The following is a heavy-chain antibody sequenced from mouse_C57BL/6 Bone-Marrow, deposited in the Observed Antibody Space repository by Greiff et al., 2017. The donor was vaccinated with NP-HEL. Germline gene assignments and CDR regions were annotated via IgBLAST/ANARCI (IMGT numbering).Heavy chain of an antibody. J-gene: IGHJ2*01. CDR3: ARHYYGSSFYFDY. V-gene: IGHV1-39*01. CDR2: INPNYGTT. D-gene: IGHD1-1*01. Sequence: EVKLMESGPELVKPGASVKISCKASGYSFTDYNMNWVKQSNGKSLEWIGVINPNYGTTSYNQKFKGKATLTVDQSSSTAYMQLNSLTSEDSAVYYCARHYYGSSFYFDYWGQGTTLTVSS. CDR1: GYSFTDYN.